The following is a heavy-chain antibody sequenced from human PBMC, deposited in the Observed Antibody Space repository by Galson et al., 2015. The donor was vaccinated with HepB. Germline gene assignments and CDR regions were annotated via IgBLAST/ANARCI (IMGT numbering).Heavy chain of an antibody. CDR3: ARARVFCSSTSCYPALSY. D-gene: IGHD2-2*01. CDR2: ISAYNGNT. J-gene: IGHJ4*02. V-gene: IGHV1-18*01. Sequence: SVKVSCKASGYTFTSYGISWVRQAPGQGLEWMGWISAYNGNTNYAQKLQGRVTMTTDTSTSTAYMELRSLRSDDTAVYYCARARVFCSSTSCYPALSYWGQGTLVTVSS. CDR1: GYTFTSYG.